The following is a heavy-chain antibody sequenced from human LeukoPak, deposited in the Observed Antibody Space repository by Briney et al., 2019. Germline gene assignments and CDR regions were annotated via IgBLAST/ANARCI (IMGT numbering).Heavy chain of an antibody. CDR2: ISSNGGST. V-gene: IGHV3-64*01. D-gene: IGHD4-17*01. J-gene: IGHJ5*02. CDR3: ARDQAVTTVNWFDP. Sequence: PGGSLRLSCAASGFTFSSYAMHWVRQAPGKGLEYVSAISSNGGSTYYANSVKGRFTISRDNSKNTLYLQMNSLRAEDTAVYYCARDQAVTTVNWFDPWGQGTLVTVSS. CDR1: GFTFSSYA.